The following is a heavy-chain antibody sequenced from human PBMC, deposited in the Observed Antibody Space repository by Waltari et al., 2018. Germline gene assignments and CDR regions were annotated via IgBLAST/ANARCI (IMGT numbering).Heavy chain of an antibody. Sequence: QVQLQESGPGLVKPSATLSLTCTVSGGSIRNNYWSWIRQSAGKGLEWIGRIHSTGSATYSPSLKSRVTLSVDTSKNQFSLELDSVTAADTAMYYCARDEGQWLEYFQYWGQGTLVTVSS. V-gene: IGHV4-4*07. CDR2: IHSTGSA. CDR3: ARDEGQWLEYFQY. J-gene: IGHJ1*01. CDR1: GGSIRNNY. D-gene: IGHD6-19*01.